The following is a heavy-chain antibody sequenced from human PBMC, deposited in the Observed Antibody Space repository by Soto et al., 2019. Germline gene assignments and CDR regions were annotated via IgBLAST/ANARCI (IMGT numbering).Heavy chain of an antibody. CDR3: ARAHDYYYYYGMDV. V-gene: IGHV4-30-4*01. CDR1: GGSISSGDYY. CDR2: IYYSGST. Sequence: TLSLTCTVSGGSISSGDYYWSWIRQPPGKGLEWIGHIYYSGSTYYNPSLKSRVTISVDTSKNQFSLKLSSVTAADTAVYYCARAHDYYYYYGMDVWGQGTTVTVSS. J-gene: IGHJ6*02.